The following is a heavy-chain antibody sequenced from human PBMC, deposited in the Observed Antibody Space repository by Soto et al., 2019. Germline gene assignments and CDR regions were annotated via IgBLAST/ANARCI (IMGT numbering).Heavy chain of an antibody. CDR1: GGTFRGYA. Sequence: QVQLVQSGAGVKKPGSSVKVSCQASGGTFRGYAISWVRQAPGQGLEWLGGILPTSVTSNYAQKFQGRVTLTAVESTNTAFLELRSLRSADTAVYYCARGYDVNSELDYWGQGTLVTVSS. D-gene: IGHD3-22*01. CDR2: ILPTSVTS. J-gene: IGHJ4*02. CDR3: ARGYDVNSELDY. V-gene: IGHV1-69*01.